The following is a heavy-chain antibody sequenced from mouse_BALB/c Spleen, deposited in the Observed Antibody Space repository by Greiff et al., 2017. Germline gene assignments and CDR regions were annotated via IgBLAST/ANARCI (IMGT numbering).Heavy chain of an antibody. Sequence: VQLQQSGAELVKPGASVKLSCKASGYTFTSYYMYWVKQRPGQGLEWIGEINPSNGGTNFNEKFKSKATLTVDKSTSTAYMQLSSLTSEDSAVYYCTRSRAYSYYFDYWGQGTSLTVSS. CDR1: GYTFTSYY. CDR2: INPSNGGT. V-gene: IGHV1S81*02. J-gene: IGHJ2*02. CDR3: TRSRAYSYYFDY. D-gene: IGHD3-3*01.